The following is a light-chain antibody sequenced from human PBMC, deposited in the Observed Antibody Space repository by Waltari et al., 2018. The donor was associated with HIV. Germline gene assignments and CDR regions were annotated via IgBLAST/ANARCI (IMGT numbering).Light chain of an antibody. Sequence: EIVMTQSPLTLPVTPGEPASIYCRSSQSLLHSNGYNYLDWYLQKPGQSPQLLNYLGSNRASGVPDRFSGSGSGTDFTLKSSRVEAEDVWVYYCMQALQTPPTFGQGTKVEIK. J-gene: IGKJ1*01. CDR3: MQALQTPPT. CDR2: LGS. V-gene: IGKV2-28*01. CDR1: QSLLHSNGYNY.